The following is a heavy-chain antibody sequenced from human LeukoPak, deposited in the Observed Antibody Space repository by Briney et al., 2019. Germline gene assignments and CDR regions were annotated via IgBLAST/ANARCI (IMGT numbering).Heavy chain of an antibody. CDR2: ISGSGSSP. Sequence: GGSLRLSCAASGFTFSNYAMSWVRQAPGKGLEWVSVISGSGSSPYYTDSVKGRFTISRDNSKNTLYLQMNSLRVEDTAVYYCARDGAARPHFDYWGQGTLVTVSS. CDR1: GFTFSNYA. J-gene: IGHJ4*02. V-gene: IGHV3-23*01. CDR3: ARDGAARPHFDY. D-gene: IGHD6-6*01.